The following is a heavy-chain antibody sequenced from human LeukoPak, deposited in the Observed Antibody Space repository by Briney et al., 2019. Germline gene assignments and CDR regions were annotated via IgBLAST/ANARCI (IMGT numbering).Heavy chain of an antibody. V-gene: IGHV1-2*04. CDR1: GYTFTGYY. CDR3: ARSPAYSSGWYGAFDI. CDR2: INLNSGGT. Sequence: ASVKVSCKASGYTFTGYYMHWVRQAPGQGLEWMGWINLNSGGTNYAQKFQGWVTMTRDTSISTAYMELSRLRSDDTAVYYCARSPAYSSGWYGAFDIWGQGTMVTVSS. J-gene: IGHJ3*02. D-gene: IGHD6-19*01.